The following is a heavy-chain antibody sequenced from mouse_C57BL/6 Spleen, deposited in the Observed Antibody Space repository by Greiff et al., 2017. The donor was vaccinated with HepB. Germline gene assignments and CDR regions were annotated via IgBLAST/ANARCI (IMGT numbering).Heavy chain of an antibody. CDR2: IYPSDSET. V-gene: IGHV1-61*01. CDR3: ARSPRDYFDY. CDR1: GYTFTSYW. J-gene: IGHJ2*01. Sequence: QVQLQQPGAELVRPGSSVKLSCKASGYTFTSYWMDWVKQRPGQGLEWIGNIYPSDSETHYNQKFKDKATLTVDKSSSTAYMQLSSLTSEDSAVYYCARSPRDYFDYWGQGTTLTVSS.